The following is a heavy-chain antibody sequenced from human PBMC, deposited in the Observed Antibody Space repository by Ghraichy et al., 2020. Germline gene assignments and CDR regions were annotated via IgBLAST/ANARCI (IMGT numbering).Heavy chain of an antibody. CDR3: AKWGIETDIPFDH. CDR2: VSYDGTKK. Sequence: GGSLRLSCAASGFTFSSNAMHWVRQAPGKGLEWVAAVSYDGTKKYFADSVKGRFTISRDNSKNMLYLQMNSLRAEDTAVYYCAKWGIETDIPFDHWGQGSLVTVSS. V-gene: IGHV3-30*04. J-gene: IGHJ4*02. CDR1: GFTFSSNA. D-gene: IGHD2-15*01.